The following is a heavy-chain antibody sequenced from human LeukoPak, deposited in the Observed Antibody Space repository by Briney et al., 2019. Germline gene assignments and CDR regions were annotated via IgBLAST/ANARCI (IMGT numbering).Heavy chain of an antibody. CDR1: RFTFDEYG. Sequence: GGSLRLSCAASRFTFDEYGMSWVRQTAGKGLEWVSGINWNGRSIGYADSVKGRFTVSRDNAKSSLYLQMNSLRAEDTAVYYCARHVVAVGFDYWGQGTLVTVSS. CDR3: ARHVVAVGFDY. V-gene: IGHV3-20*04. D-gene: IGHD3-22*01. J-gene: IGHJ4*02. CDR2: INWNGRSI.